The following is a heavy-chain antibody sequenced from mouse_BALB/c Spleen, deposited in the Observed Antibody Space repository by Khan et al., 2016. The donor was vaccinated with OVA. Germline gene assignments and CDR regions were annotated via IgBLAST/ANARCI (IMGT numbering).Heavy chain of an antibody. CDR3: ARGASYGYFDV. CDR1: GYTFTNYG. V-gene: IGHV9-1*02. Sequence: QIQLVQSGPELKKPGETVEISCKASGYTFTNYGMNWVKQAPGKGLKWMGWINTYTGEPTYTDDFKGRFAFSLETSASTAYLQINNLKNEDMATYFGARGASYGYFDVWGAGTTVTVSS. CDR2: INTYTGEP. J-gene: IGHJ1*01.